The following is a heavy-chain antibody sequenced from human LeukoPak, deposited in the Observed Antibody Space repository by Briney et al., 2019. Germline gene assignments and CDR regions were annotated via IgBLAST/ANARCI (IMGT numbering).Heavy chain of an antibody. Sequence: GGTLSLSCSVSGCTFSSYAMHWVRQAPGQGLEYASAISSNGSSTYYADQVKVRFTISRDNSKNTLYLQMSSLRDEDPAVYYCVKDYYYDSSGYQRGGDYWGQGTLVTVSS. D-gene: IGHD3-22*01. CDR1: GCTFSSYA. CDR3: VKDYYYDSSGYQRGGDY. CDR2: ISSNGSST. J-gene: IGHJ4*02. V-gene: IGHV3-64D*09.